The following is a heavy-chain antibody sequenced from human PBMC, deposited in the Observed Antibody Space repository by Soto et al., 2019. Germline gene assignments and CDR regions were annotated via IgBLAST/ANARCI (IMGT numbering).Heavy chain of an antibody. CDR1: GFGFSSYA. V-gene: IGHV3-23*01. CDR3: AKDRGGEFTSSRYFDY. D-gene: IGHD3-16*01. CDR2: ITPGGGTT. Sequence: EMQLLVSGGGLAQPGGSLRLSCAASGFGFSSYAMSWVRQAPGKGLEWVSGITPGGGTTNYADSVKGRFTISRDNSNNTLYLETNSLRVEDTAIYYCAKDRGGEFTSSRYFDYWGHGTLVTVSS. J-gene: IGHJ4*01.